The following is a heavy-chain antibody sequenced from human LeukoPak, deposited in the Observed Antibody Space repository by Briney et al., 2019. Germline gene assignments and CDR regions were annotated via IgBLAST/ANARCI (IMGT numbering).Heavy chain of an antibody. V-gene: IGHV1-2*06. CDR3: ARVPVKRGVMRPYYYYGMDV. CDR1: GYTFTGYY. CDR2: INPNSGGI. J-gene: IGHJ6*02. Sequence: ASVKVSCKASGYTFTGYYMHWVRQAPGQGLEWMGRINPNSGGINYAQKFQGRVTMTRDTSISTAYMELSRLRSEDTAVYYCARVPVKRGVMRPYYYYGMDVWGQGTTVTVSS. D-gene: IGHD3-16*01.